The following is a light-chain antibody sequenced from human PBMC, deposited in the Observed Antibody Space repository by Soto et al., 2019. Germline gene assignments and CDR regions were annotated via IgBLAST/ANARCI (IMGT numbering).Light chain of an antibody. Sequence: QSALTQPASVSGSPGQSITISCTGTSSDVGSYHIVSWFQQHPGKAPKLIIYEVSKRPSGVSNRFSGSKSGNTASLTISGLHAEDEADYYCCSYAGNNTLIFGGGTKLTVL. V-gene: IGLV2-23*02. CDR3: CSYAGNNTLI. J-gene: IGLJ2*01. CDR1: SSDVGSYHI. CDR2: EVS.